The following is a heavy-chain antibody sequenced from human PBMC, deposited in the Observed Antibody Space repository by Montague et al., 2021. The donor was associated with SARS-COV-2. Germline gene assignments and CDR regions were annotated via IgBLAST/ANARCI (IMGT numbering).Heavy chain of an antibody. CDR1: GFTFSSYS. J-gene: IGHJ3*02. CDR3: ARDATTLAFDI. V-gene: IGHV3-21*01. D-gene: IGHD4-11*01. Sequence: SLRLSCAASGFTFSSYSMNWVRQAPGKGLEWVSSISSSSSYIYXXXSVKGRFTISRDNAKNSLYLQMNSLRAEDTAVYYCARDATTLAFDIWGQGTMVTVSS. CDR2: ISSSSSYI.